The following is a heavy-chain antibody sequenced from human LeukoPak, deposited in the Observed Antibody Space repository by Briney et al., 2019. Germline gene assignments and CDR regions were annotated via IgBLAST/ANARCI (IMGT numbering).Heavy chain of an antibody. Sequence: PSETLSLTCTVSGGSISSGSYYWSWIRQPAGKGLKWIGRIYTSGSTNYNPSLKSRVTISVDTSKNQFSLKLSSVTAADTAVYYCARAYYSNYVDGMDVWGQGTTVTVSS. CDR1: GGSISSGSYY. CDR3: ARAYYSNYVDGMDV. CDR2: IYTSGST. V-gene: IGHV4-61*02. D-gene: IGHD4-11*01. J-gene: IGHJ6*02.